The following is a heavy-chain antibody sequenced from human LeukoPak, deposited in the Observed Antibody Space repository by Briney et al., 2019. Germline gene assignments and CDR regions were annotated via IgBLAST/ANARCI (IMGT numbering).Heavy chain of an antibody. V-gene: IGHV3-21*01. D-gene: IGHD4-17*01. CDR2: ISGSSRI. Sequence: PGGSLRLSCAASGFTFSTFTVNWVRQAPGKGLEWVSSISGSSRIYSADSVKGRFTISRDNAKNSLYLQMNSLRAEDTAVYYCAGDQYGDLYFDYWGQGTLVTVSS. J-gene: IGHJ4*02. CDR3: AGDQYGDLYFDY. CDR1: GFTFSTFT.